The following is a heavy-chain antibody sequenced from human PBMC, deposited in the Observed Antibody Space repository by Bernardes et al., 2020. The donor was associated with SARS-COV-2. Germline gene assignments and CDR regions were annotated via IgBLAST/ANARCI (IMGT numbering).Heavy chain of an antibody. CDR3: ARENYNSYGMDV. Sequence: SEPLSLTCTVSGGAISSTISYWAWLLQPPGKGLEWIGSIHYSGSTYDNPSLKSRVTISVDTSKNQFSLKMMSVTAADTAVYYCARENYNSYGMDVWGQGTTVTVSS. CDR2: IHYSGST. CDR1: GGAISSTISY. V-gene: IGHV4-39*01. J-gene: IGHJ6*02.